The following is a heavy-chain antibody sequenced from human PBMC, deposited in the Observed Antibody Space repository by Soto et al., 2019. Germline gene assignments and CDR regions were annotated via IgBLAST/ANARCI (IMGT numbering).Heavy chain of an antibody. D-gene: IGHD6-13*01. CDR3: VKDESINWYSGHFSN. CDR2: INWNSGRL. J-gene: IGHJ1*01. V-gene: IGHV3-9*01. CDR1: GFTFDDYA. Sequence: EVQLVESGGGLVQPGRSLRLSCAASGFTFDDYAMHWVRQVPGKGLEWVSGINWNSGRLGYADSVKGRFAIYRDNAKNSLQLQMISLRAEATSSYYCVKDESINWYSGHFSNWGQGTMVTVSS.